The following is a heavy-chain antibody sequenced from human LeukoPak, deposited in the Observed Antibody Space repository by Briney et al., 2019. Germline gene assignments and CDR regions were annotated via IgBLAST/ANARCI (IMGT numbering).Heavy chain of an antibody. V-gene: IGHV3-30-3*01. CDR1: GFTFSSYA. Sequence: PGGSLRRSCAASGFTFSSYAMHWVRQAPGKGLEWVAVISDDGSNKYYADSVKGRFTISRDNSKNTLYLQMNSLRAEDTAVYYCARDPWVGTLYQDNWFDPWGQGTLVTVSS. CDR3: ARDPWVGTLYQDNWFDP. CDR2: ISDDGSNK. D-gene: IGHD2-2*01. J-gene: IGHJ5*02.